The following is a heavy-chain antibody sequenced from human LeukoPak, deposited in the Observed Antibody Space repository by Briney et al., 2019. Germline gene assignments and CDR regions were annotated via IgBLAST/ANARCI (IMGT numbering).Heavy chain of an antibody. Sequence: ASVKVSCKASGYTFTVYYMHCVRHAPREGVEWRGWINPNSGGTNYAQKFKGRVTMTRATSISTAYMELSRLRSDDTAVYYCARGRLRGTIFGVVISSEGWFDPWGQGTLVTVSS. CDR1: GYTFTVYY. V-gene: IGHV1-2*02. CDR3: ARGRLRGTIFGVVISSEGWFDP. CDR2: INPNSGGT. J-gene: IGHJ5*02. D-gene: IGHD3-3*01.